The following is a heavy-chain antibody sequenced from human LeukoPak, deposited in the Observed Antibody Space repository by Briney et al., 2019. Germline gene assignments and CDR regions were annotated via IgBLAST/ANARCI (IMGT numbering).Heavy chain of an antibody. CDR1: GGTFSSYA. J-gene: IGHJ4*02. CDR2: IIPIFGTA. D-gene: IGHD3-22*01. CDR3: ARTALRGNYDSSGYYYGNIDY. V-gene: IGHV1-69*05. Sequence: ASVKVSCKXSGGTFSSYAISRARQAPRQGLEWMGGIIPIFGTANYAQKFQGRVTITTDESMSTAYMELSSLRSEDTAVYYCARTALRGNYDSSGYYYGNIDYWGQGTLVTVSS.